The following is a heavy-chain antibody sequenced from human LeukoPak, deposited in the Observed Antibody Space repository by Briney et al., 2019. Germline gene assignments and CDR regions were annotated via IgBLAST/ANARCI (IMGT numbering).Heavy chain of an antibody. CDR3: ARELEPLLGWFDP. CDR2: IIPIFGTA. J-gene: IGHJ5*02. CDR1: GGTFSSYA. D-gene: IGHD1-14*01. V-gene: IGHV1-69*01. Sequence: EASVKVSCKASGGTFSSYAISWVRQAPGQGLEWMGGIIPIFGTANYAQKFQGRVTITADESTSTAYMELSSLRSDDTAVYYCARELEPLLGWFDPWGQGTLVTVSS.